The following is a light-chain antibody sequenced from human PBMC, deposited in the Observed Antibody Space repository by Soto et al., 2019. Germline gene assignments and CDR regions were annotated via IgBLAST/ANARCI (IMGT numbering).Light chain of an antibody. V-gene: IGKV3-15*01. Sequence: EIVLTQSPVTLSVSPGERSTLSCRASQSVSSSYLAWYQQKPGQAPRLLIYGASNRATGFPARFSGSGSGTEFTLTISSLQSEDFAVYYCHHYNSWPYTFGQGTKVDI. CDR3: HHYNSWPYT. CDR1: QSVSSSY. J-gene: IGKJ2*01. CDR2: GAS.